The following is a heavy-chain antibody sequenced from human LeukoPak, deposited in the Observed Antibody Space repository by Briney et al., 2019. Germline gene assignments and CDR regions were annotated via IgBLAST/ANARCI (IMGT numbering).Heavy chain of an antibody. D-gene: IGHD5-24*01. CDR1: GFTFSSYA. V-gene: IGHV3-30*04. CDR3: ARGVEMATIGYFDY. Sequence: GRYLRLSCAASGFTFSSYAMHWVRRAPGKGLKWVAVISYDGRNNSYADSVKGRFTISRDNSKNTLYLQMNSLRAEDTAVYYRARGVEMATIGYFDYWGQGTLVTVSS. CDR2: ISYDGRNN. J-gene: IGHJ4*02.